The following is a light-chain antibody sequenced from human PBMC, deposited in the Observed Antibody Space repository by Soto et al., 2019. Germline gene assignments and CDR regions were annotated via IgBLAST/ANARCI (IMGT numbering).Light chain of an antibody. CDR3: SSHAGSSSV. J-gene: IGLJ1*01. CDR2: EVT. V-gene: IGLV2-8*01. Sequence: QSALTQPPSASGSPGQSVTISCTGTSSDVGGSNYVSWYQQHPGKAPNLMIYEVTKRPSGVPDRFSGSKSGNTASLTVSGVQAEDEAYYYCSSHAGSSSVFGSGTKLTVL. CDR1: SSDVGGSNY.